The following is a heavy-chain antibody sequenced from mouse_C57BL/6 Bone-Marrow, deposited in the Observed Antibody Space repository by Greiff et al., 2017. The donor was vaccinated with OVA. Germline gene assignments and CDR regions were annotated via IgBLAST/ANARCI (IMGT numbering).Heavy chain of an antibody. CDR3: ARCEGFAD. J-gene: IGHJ3*01. D-gene: IGHD3-3*01. Sequence: QVQLQQSGPELVKPGASVKISCKASGYAFSSSWMNWVKQRPGKGLEWIGRIYPGDGDTNYNGKFKGKATLTADKSSSTAYMQRSSLTSEDSAVYFCARCEGFADWGQGTLVTVSA. V-gene: IGHV1-82*01. CDR2: IYPGDGDT. CDR1: GYAFSSSW.